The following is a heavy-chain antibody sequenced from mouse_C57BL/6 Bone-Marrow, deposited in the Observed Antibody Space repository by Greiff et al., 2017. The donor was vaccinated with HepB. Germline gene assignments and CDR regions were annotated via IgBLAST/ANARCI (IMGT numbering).Heavy chain of an antibody. Sequence: VQLKQSVAELVRPGASVKLSCTASGFNIKNTYMHWVKQRPEHGLEWIGRIDPANGNTKYAPKFQGKATITADTSSNTAYLQLSSLTSEDTAIYYCARDYYGSKGGFAYWGQGTLVTVSA. V-gene: IGHV14-3*01. CDR3: ARDYYGSKGGFAY. J-gene: IGHJ3*01. CDR1: GFNIKNTY. D-gene: IGHD1-1*01. CDR2: IDPANGNT.